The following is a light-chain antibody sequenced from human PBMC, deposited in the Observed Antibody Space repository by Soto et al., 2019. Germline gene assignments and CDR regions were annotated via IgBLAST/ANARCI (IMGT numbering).Light chain of an antibody. CDR2: ASS. Sequence: AIRVTQSPSSISASTGDRVTITCRASQEISPFLAWYQQRPGKAPNLLLYASSTLKSGVPSRFSGSGSGTDFTLTISHLQSEDSATYFCQQYYRYPRTFGQGTKLEIK. J-gene: IGKJ1*01. V-gene: IGKV1-8*01. CDR1: QEISPF. CDR3: QQYYRYPRT.